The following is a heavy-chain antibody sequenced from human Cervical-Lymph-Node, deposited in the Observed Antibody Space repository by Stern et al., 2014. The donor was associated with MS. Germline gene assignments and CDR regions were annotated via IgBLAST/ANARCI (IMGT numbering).Heavy chain of an antibody. CDR1: GFTFSNYA. Sequence: DQLGASGGGVVQPGRSLRLSCAASGFTFSNYALHWVRQAPGKGLEWVAVISFDGSNRYYADSVKGRFTISRDSSKNTLYLQMNSLRAEDTAVYYCARDLPLSYCGGDCYVPFKWGQGTLVTVSS. D-gene: IGHD2-21*01. J-gene: IGHJ4*02. V-gene: IGHV3-30-3*01. CDR3: ARDLPLSYCGGDCYVPFK. CDR2: ISFDGSNR.